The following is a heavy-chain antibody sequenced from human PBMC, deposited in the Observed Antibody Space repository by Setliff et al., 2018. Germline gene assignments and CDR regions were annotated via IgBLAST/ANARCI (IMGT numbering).Heavy chain of an antibody. V-gene: IGHV1-2*04. Sequence: ASVKVSCKASGYTFTGYYMHWVRQAPGQGLEWMGWINPNSGGTNYAQKFQGWVTMTRDTSISTAYMELSRLRSDDTAVYYCARRRYYYDSSGYRWGGFYFDYWGQGTLGTV. J-gene: IGHJ4*02. CDR3: ARRRYYYDSSGYRWGGFYFDY. CDR2: INPNSGGT. CDR1: GYTFTGYY. D-gene: IGHD3-22*01.